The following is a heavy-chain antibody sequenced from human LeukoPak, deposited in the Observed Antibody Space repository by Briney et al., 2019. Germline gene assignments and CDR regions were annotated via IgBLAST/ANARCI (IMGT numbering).Heavy chain of an antibody. CDR1: GGSISSSSYY. CDR3: TRVDYRDRSGYFDY. CDR2: IYYSGST. J-gene: IGHJ4*02. V-gene: IGHV4-39*07. Sequence: SETLSLTCTVSGGSISSSSYYWGWIRQPPGKGLEWIGSIYYSGSTYYNPSLKSRVTISVDTSKNQFSLKLSSVTAADTAMYYCTRVDYRDRSGYFDYWGQGTLVAVSS. D-gene: IGHD3-22*01.